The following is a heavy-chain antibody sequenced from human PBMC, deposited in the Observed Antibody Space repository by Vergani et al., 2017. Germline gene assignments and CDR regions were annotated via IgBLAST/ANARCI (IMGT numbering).Heavy chain of an antibody. D-gene: IGHD3-10*01. CDR1: GFTFSSYS. J-gene: IGHJ4*02. CDR3: ARSRLAGITMVRGAIGY. V-gene: IGHV3-21*01. Sequence: EVQLVESGGGLVQPGGSLRLSCAASGFTFSSYSMNWVRQAPGKGLEWVSSISSSSSYIYYAVSVKGRFTISRDNAKNSLYLQMNSLRAEDTAVYYCARSRLAGITMVRGAIGYWGQGTLVTVSS. CDR2: ISSSSSYI.